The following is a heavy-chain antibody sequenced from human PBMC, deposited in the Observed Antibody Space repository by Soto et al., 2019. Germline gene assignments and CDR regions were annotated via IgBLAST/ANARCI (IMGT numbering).Heavy chain of an antibody. Sequence: GGSLRLSCQASGFNFDNYGMHWVRQASGKGLEWVAVITYDGSNKYYADSVKGRFTISRDNSKNTLSLHLNTLKPEDTAVYHCAKDRVGGTFYTPLGFWGQGTLVTVSS. V-gene: IGHV3-30*18. D-gene: IGHD1-7*01. CDR2: ITYDGSNK. J-gene: IGHJ4*02. CDR1: GFNFDNYG. CDR3: AKDRVGGTFYTPLGF.